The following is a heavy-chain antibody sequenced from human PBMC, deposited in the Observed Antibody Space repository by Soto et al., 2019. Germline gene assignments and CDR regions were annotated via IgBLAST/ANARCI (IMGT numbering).Heavy chain of an antibody. CDR3: AHSQPYGSGSY. Sequence: QITLKESGPPLVKPTQTLTLTCTFSGFSLSTSGVGVGWISQPPGKALEWLALIYWDDDKRYSPSLKSRLTITKDTSKNQVVLTMTHMDPVDTATYYGAHSQPYGSGSYWGQGTLVTVSS. D-gene: IGHD3-10*01. J-gene: IGHJ4*02. CDR1: GFSLSTSGVG. V-gene: IGHV2-5*02. CDR2: IYWDDDK.